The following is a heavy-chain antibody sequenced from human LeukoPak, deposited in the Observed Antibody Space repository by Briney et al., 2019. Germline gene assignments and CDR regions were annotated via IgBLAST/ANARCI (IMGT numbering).Heavy chain of an antibody. CDR1: GFTFSDYY. V-gene: IGHV3-11*06. J-gene: IGHJ4*02. D-gene: IGHD3-22*01. CDR2: ISSSSSYI. Sequence: AGGSLRLSCAASGFTFSDYYMSWIRQAPGKGLEWVSSISSSSSYIYYADSVKGRFTISRDNAKNSLYLQMNSLRAEDTAVYYCARADYDIFNPDYWGQGTLVTVSS. CDR3: ARADYDIFNPDY.